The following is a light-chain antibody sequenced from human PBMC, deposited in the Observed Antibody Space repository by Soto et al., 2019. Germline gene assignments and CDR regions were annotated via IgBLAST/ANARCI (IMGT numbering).Light chain of an antibody. V-gene: IGKV3-20*01. Sequence: EIVLTQSPGTLSRSPADRATLSCRASETVTGNYLAWYQQKLGQAPRLLIFAASNRATCIPDRFSGSGSGTDFTLTISRLQTEDFAMYLCQQDNNQPQTFGQGTKVDIK. CDR3: QQDNNQPQT. CDR2: AAS. J-gene: IGKJ1*01. CDR1: ETVTGNY.